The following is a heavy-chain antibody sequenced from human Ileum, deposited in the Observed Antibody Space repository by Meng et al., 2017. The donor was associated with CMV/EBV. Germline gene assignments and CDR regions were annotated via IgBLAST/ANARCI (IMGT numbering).Heavy chain of an antibody. Sequence: QVQLQESGPGLVKPSQTLSLNCAVSGGAFTIAGNHWTWIRQRPGEGLEWIGQIYYTGNTYYNPSLQSRVTISIDMSKNQFSLELTSVTAADTAVYYCANYYRARGGQGPWGQGTLVTVSS. J-gene: IGHJ5*02. CDR2: IYYTGNT. V-gene: IGHV4-31*11. CDR3: ANYYRARGGQGP. D-gene: IGHD3-10*01. CDR1: GGAFTIAGNH.